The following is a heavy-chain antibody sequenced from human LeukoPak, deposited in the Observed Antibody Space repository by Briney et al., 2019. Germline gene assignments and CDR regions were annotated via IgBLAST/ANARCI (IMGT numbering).Heavy chain of an antibody. CDR1: GGSISSGGYS. Sequence: SQTLSLTCAVSGGSISSGGYSWSWIRQPPGKGLEWIRYIYHSGSTYYNPSFKSRVTISVDRSKNQFSLKLSSVTAADTAVYYCARGADSTGAFDIWGQGTMVTVSS. CDR2: IYHSGST. V-gene: IGHV4-30-2*01. D-gene: IGHD3-22*01. J-gene: IGHJ3*02. CDR3: ARGADSTGAFDI.